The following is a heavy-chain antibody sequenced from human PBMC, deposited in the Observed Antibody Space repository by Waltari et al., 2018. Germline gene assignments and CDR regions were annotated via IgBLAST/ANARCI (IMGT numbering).Heavy chain of an antibody. V-gene: IGHV1-69*05. D-gene: IGHD5-12*01. CDR2: IIPIFGTA. J-gene: IGHJ6*02. CDR3: ARALPGVEMATLPRGMDV. Sequence: QVQLVQSGAEVKKPGSSVKVSCKASGGTFSSYAISWVRKAPGQGLEWMGGIIPIFGTANYAQKFQGRVTITTDESTSTAYMELSSLRSEDTAVYYCARALPGVEMATLPRGMDVWGQGTTVTVSS. CDR1: GGTFSSYA.